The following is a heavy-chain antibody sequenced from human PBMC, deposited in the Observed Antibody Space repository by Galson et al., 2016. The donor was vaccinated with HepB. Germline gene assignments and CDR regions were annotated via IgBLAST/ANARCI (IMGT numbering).Heavy chain of an antibody. D-gene: IGHD3-16*01. V-gene: IGHV3-33*01. Sequence: SLRLSCAASGFTFSSFAMHWVRQAPGKGLEWVAVIWSDGRNKYYADSVKGRFTISRDNSKSTQYLQMNSLRAEDTAVYYCAREPGRLGAFNFWGQGTVVTVSS. CDR2: IWSDGRNK. J-gene: IGHJ3*01. CDR3: AREPGRLGAFNF. CDR1: GFTFSSFA.